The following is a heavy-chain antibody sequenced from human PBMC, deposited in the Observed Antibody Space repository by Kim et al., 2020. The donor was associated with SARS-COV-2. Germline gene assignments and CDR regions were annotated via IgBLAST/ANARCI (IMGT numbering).Heavy chain of an antibody. J-gene: IGHJ4*02. V-gene: IGHV3-30*07. Sequence: VKGRLTISRDNSKNALDRQMNSLRAEDTAVYYCARGVQQLAKTQSYYFDYWGQGTLVTVSS. CDR3: ARGVQQLAKTQSYYFDY. D-gene: IGHD6-13*01.